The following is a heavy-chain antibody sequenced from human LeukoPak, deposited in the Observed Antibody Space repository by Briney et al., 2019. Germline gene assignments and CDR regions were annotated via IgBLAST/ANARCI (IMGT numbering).Heavy chain of an antibody. CDR1: GDTFSRYS. J-gene: IGHJ4*02. CDR3: AGEYDDISH. Sequence: ASVKVSCKASGDTFSRYSFIWVRQAPGQGLEWLGRVNPILGIANYAQKFQVRVSITADTSTNTAYMELSSLTSEDTGVYYCAGEYDDISHWGQGILVTVAS. V-gene: IGHV1-69*02. CDR2: VNPILGIA. D-gene: IGHD3-9*01.